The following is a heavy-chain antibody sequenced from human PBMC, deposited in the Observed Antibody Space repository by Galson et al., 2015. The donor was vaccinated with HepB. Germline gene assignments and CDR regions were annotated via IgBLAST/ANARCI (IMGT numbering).Heavy chain of an antibody. CDR1: GFTFSNYA. Sequence: SLRLSCAASGFTFSNYAMSWVRQAPGKGLEWVSYISSGGTTIYYADSVKGRFTISRDNARDSLYLQMNSLRAEDTAVYYCARDGSGSWFFFDYWGLGTLVTVSS. J-gene: IGHJ4*02. V-gene: IGHV3-11*01. D-gene: IGHD6-13*01. CDR2: ISSGGTTI. CDR3: ARDGSGSWFFFDY.